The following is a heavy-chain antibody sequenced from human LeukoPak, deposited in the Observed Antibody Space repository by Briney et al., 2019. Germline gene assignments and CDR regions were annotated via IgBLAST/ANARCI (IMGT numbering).Heavy chain of an antibody. Sequence: SQTLSLTCTVSGGSISSGDYYWSWIRQPPGKGLEWIGRIYTSGSTNYNPSLKSRVTISVDTSKNQFSLKLSSVTAADTAVYYCARDRELFDAFDIWGQGTMVTVSS. CDR1: GGSISSGDYY. V-gene: IGHV4-61*02. J-gene: IGHJ3*02. CDR3: ARDRELFDAFDI. D-gene: IGHD3-10*01. CDR2: IYTSGST.